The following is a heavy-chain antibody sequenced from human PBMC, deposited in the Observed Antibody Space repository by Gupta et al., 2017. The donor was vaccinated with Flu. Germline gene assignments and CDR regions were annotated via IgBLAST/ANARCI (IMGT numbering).Heavy chain of an antibody. V-gene: IGHV3-21*02. CDR1: EFTFSTYI. CDR2: RSGNDYYI. D-gene: IGHD3-10*01. J-gene: IGHJ3*02. Sequence: EVQLVESGGGLVKPGGSLGLSCAASEFTFSTYIMNWVRQAPGKGLEWVASRSGNDYYISHADSGKGRFTTSRDNAKNSLCLQMNSLRVDDTAVYYCAREIGEAFDIWGQGTGGTVS. CDR3: AREIGEAFDI.